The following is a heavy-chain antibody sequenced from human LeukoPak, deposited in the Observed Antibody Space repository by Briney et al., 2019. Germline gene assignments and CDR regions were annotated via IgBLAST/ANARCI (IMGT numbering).Heavy chain of an antibody. V-gene: IGHV3-21*01. CDR2: ISTSSSYI. J-gene: IGHJ3*01. D-gene: IGHD2-2*03. Sequence: GGSLRLSCAASGFTFSSYSMNWVRQAPGKGLEWVSSISTSSSYIYYADSVKGRFTISRDNAKNSLYLQMNRLRAEDTAVYYCAGGYCSSASCYIDAFDFWGQGTMVTVSS. CDR3: AGGYCSSASCYIDAFDF. CDR1: GFTFSSYS.